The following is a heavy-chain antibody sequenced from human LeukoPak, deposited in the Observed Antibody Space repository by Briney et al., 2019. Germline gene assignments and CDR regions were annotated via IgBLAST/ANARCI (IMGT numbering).Heavy chain of an antibody. J-gene: IGHJ4*02. CDR1: GGSISSGEYY. V-gene: IGHV4-30-4*01. Sequence: SETLSLTCTVSGGSISSGEYYWSWIRQPPGKGLEWIGYFSYAGSTYYNPSVKSRVSISVDTSKNQFSLKLTSVTAADTAVYYCARALNGYFYAFDSWGQGTLVTVSS. D-gene: IGHD2/OR15-2a*01. CDR2: FSYAGST. CDR3: ARALNGYFYAFDS.